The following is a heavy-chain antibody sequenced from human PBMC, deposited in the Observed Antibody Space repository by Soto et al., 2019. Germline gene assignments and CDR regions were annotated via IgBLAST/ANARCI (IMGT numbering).Heavy chain of an antibody. V-gene: IGHV4-31*03. CDR2: IYYSGST. D-gene: IGHD3-22*01. CDR1: GGSISSGGYY. CDR3: ARDQRNYYDSSGYSPGYYGMDV. Sequence: QVQLQESGPGLVKPSQTLSLTCTVSGGSISSGGYYWSWIRQHPGKGLEWIGYIYYSGSTYYNPSLKSRVTISVDTSKNQFSLKLSSVTAADTAVYYCARDQRNYYDSSGYSPGYYGMDVWGQGTTVTVSS. J-gene: IGHJ6*02.